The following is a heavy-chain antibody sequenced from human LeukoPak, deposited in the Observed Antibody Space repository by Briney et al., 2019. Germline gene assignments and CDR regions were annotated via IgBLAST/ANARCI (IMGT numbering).Heavy chain of an antibody. J-gene: IGHJ4*02. V-gene: IGHV4-30-4*08. D-gene: IGHD2-2*02. CDR1: GGSISSGDYY. Sequence: SETLSLTCTVSGGSISSGDYYWSWIRQPPGKGLEWIEYIYYSGSTYYNPSLKSRVTISVDTSKNQFSLKLSSVTAADTAVYYSARDGGGGYCSSTSCYTGSGFDYWGQGTLVTVSS. CDR2: IYYSGST. CDR3: ARDGGGGYCSSTSCYTGSGFDY.